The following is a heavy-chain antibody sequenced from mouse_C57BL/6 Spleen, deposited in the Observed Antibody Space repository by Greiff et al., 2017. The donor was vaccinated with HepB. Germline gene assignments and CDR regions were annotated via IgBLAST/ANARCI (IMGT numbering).Heavy chain of an antibody. CDR3: ALFFYDYDGYYAMDY. Sequence: QVQLQQPGAELVKPGASVKVSCKASGYTFTSYWMHWVKQRPGQGLEWIGRIHPSDSDTNYNQKFKGKATLTVDKSSSTAYMQLSSLTSEDSAVYYCALFFYDYDGYYAMDYWGQGTSVTVSS. CDR2: IHPSDSDT. J-gene: IGHJ4*01. D-gene: IGHD2-4*01. V-gene: IGHV1-74*01. CDR1: GYTFTSYW.